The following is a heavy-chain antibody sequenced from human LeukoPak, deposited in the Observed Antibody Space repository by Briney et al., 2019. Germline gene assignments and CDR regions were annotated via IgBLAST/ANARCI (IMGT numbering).Heavy chain of an antibody. D-gene: IGHD1-26*01. CDR2: IYSAGAT. CDR3: ARIEWERLGRAFDI. CDR1: GFTFSSFA. J-gene: IGHJ3*02. Sequence: GGSLRLSCAASGFTFSSFAMSWVRQAPGKGLEWVSSIYSAGATHYAESVKGRFTISRDNSKNTLYLQMNSLRAEDMAVYYCARIEWERLGRAFDIWGQGTMVTVSS. V-gene: IGHV3-53*01.